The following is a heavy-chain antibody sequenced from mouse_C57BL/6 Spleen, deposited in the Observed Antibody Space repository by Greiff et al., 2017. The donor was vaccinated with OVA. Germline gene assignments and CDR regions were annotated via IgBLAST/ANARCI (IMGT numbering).Heavy chain of an antibody. J-gene: IGHJ2*01. D-gene: IGHD2-5*01. CDR1: GFTFSDYY. CDR2: ISNGGGST. Sequence: EVQVVESGGGLVQPGGSLKLSCAASGFTFSDYYMYWVRQTPEKRLEWVAYISNGGGSTYYPDTVKGRFTISRDNAKNTLYLQMSRLKSEDTAMYYCASYSNYYFDYWGQGTTLTVSS. V-gene: IGHV5-12*01. CDR3: ASYSNYYFDY.